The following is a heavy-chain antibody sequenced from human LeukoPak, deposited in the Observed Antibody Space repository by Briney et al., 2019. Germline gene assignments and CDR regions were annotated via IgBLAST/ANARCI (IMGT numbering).Heavy chain of an antibody. J-gene: IGHJ3*02. Sequence: KASETLSLTCAVYGGSFSGYYWTWIRQPPGKGLEWIGYIYYSGSTNYNPSLKSRVTISVDTSKNQFSLKLSSVTAADTAVYYCARREASGWYLISSDAFDIWGQGTMVTVSS. CDR1: GGSFSGYY. D-gene: IGHD6-19*01. V-gene: IGHV4-59*08. CDR3: ARREASGWYLISSDAFDI. CDR2: IYYSGST.